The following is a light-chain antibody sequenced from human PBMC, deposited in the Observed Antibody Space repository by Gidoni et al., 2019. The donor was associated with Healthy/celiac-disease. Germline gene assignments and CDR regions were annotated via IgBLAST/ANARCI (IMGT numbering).Light chain of an antibody. J-gene: IGKJ1*01. Sequence: EIVLTQSPATLSLSPGERATLSCRASQSVSSYLAWYQQKPGQAPRLLIYDASNRATGIPARFRGSGSWTDFTLTISSLEPEDFAVYYCHQRSNWPPWTFGQGTKVEIK. V-gene: IGKV3-11*01. CDR3: HQRSNWPPWT. CDR1: QSVSSY. CDR2: DAS.